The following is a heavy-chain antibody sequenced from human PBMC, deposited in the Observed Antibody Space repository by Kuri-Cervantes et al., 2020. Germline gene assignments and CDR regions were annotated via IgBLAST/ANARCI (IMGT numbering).Heavy chain of an antibody. D-gene: IGHD2-15*01. CDR3: AREPYCSGGSCYSDAFDI. CDR2: IYTSGST. V-gene: IGHV4-4*07. Sequence: AGSLRLSCTVSGGSISSYYWSWIRQPAGKGLEWIGRIYTSGSTNYNPSLKSRVTMSVDTSKNQFSLKLSSVTAADTAVYYCAREPYCSGGSCYSDAFDIWGQGTMVTVSS. J-gene: IGHJ3*02. CDR1: GGSISSYY.